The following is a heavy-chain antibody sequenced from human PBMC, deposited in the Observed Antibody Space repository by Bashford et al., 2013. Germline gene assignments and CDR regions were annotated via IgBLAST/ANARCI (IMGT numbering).Heavy chain of an antibody. CDR3: ARGIYDLYSSSWPGVDY. J-gene: IGHJ4*02. CDR1: GGSVQWLL. CDR2: SIIVEAP. V-gene: IGHV4-34*01. D-gene: IGHD6-6*01. Sequence: SSETLSLTCAVYGGSVQWLLLELDPPAPTEGAWSGLGKSIIVEAPTTTRPSKSRVTISVDTSKNQFSLKLSSVTAADTAVYYCARGIYDLYSSSWPGVDYWGQGTLVTVSS.